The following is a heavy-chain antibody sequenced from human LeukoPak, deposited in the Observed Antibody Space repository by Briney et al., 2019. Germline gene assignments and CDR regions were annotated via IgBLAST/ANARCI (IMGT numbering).Heavy chain of an antibody. D-gene: IGHD4-23*01. V-gene: IGHV3-74*03. CDR2: INGDGSST. CDR3: VKDFGGNSDY. J-gene: IGHJ4*02. Sequence: PGGSLRLSCAASRFTFSSYWMHWVRQAPGKGLVWVSRINGDGSSTKYADSVKGRVTISRDNAKNTVYLQMNSLRAEDTAVYYCVKDFGGNSDYWGQGTLVTVSS. CDR1: RFTFSSYW.